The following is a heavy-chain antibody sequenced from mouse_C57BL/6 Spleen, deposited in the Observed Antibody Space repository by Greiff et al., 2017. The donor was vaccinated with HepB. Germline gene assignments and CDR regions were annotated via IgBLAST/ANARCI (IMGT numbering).Heavy chain of an antibody. CDR1: GFTFSSYG. D-gene: IGHD2-4*01. CDR3: ARGGYYDYDGGAMDY. CDR2: ISSGGSYT. J-gene: IGHJ4*01. V-gene: IGHV5-6*01. Sequence: DVHLVESGGDLVKPGGSLKLSCAASGFTFSSYGMSWVRQTPDKRLEWVATISSGGSYTYYPDSVKGRFTISRDNAKNTLYLQMSSLKSEDTAMYYCARGGYYDYDGGAMDYWGQGTSVTVSS.